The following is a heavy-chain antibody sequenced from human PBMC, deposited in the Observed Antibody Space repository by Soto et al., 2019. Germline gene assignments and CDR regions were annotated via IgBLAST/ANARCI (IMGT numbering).Heavy chain of an antibody. V-gene: IGHV3-74*01. Sequence: EVQLVESGGGLVQPGGSLRLSCAASGFTFSSYWMHWVRQAPGKGLVWVSHINSDGSSTNYADSVKGRFTISRDNPKNTLYLQMNSLRAEDTTVYYCARGWNYYGMDVWGQGTTVTVSS. CDR3: ARGWNYYGMDV. J-gene: IGHJ6*02. CDR1: GFTFSSYW. D-gene: IGHD2-15*01. CDR2: INSDGSST.